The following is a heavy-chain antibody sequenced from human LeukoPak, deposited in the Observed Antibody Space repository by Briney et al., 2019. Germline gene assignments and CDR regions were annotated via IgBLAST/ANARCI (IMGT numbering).Heavy chain of an antibody. CDR1: GGSISSSNW. CDR3: ARVYCSGGSCSTWDY. V-gene: IGHV4-4*02. Sequence: PSETLSLTCAVSGGSISSSNWWSWVRQPPGKGLEWIGEIYHSGSTNYNPSLKSRVTISVDKSKNQFSLKLSSVTAADTAVYYCARVYCSGGSCSTWDYWGQGTLVTVSS. J-gene: IGHJ4*02. D-gene: IGHD2-15*01. CDR2: IYHSGST.